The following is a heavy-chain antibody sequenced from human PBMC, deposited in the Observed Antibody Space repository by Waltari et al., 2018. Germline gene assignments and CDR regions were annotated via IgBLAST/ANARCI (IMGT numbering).Heavy chain of an antibody. CDR1: GGSISSYY. J-gene: IGHJ6*02. CDR2: IYYSGST. Sequence: QVQLQESGPGLVKPSETLSLTCTVSGGSISSYYWSWIRQPPGKGLEWIGYIYYSGSTNDNPTLKSRVTISVDTSKNQFSLKLSSVTAADTAVYYCARINYYDFWSDESDYYYYYGMDVWGQGTTVTVSS. V-gene: IGHV4-59*01. CDR3: ARINYYDFWSDESDYYYYYGMDV. D-gene: IGHD3-3*01.